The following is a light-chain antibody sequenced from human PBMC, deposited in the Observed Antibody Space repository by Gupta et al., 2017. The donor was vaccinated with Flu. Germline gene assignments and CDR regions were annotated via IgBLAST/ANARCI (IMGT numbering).Light chain of an antibody. Sequence: PTSLSASVGERVTITCRPSKSISIYLNWYQQKAGKAPKLLIYGTSSLQSGVPSRFSGSGSGTDFTLSISSLQPEDFATYYCQQSYITPRTFGPGTKVEIK. V-gene: IGKV1-39*01. CDR1: KSISIY. CDR2: GTS. J-gene: IGKJ1*01. CDR3: QQSYITPRT.